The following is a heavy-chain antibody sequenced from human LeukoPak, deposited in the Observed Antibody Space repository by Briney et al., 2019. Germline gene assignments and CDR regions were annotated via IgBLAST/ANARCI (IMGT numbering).Heavy chain of an antibody. D-gene: IGHD2-2*02. CDR1: GGSISSYY. CDR2: IYTSGST. Sequence: SETLSLTCTVSGGSISSYYWSWIRQPAGKGLEWIWRIYTSGSTNYNPSLKSRVTMSVDTSKNQFSLKLSSVTAADTAVYYCERDRQDIVIAPPAIPMNCFDPWGQGTLVTVSS. J-gene: IGHJ5*02. V-gene: IGHV4-4*07. CDR3: ERDRQDIVIAPPAIPMNCFDP.